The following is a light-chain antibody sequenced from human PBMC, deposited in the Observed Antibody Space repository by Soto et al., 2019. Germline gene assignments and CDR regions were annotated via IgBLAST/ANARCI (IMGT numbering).Light chain of an antibody. V-gene: IGLV2-11*01. J-gene: IGLJ2*01. CDR2: DLN. Sequence: QSALTQPRSVSGSPGQSGTISRTGTSSDVSAYDYVSWYQHRPGKPPKLMIYDLNKRPSGVPDRFSGSKSGNTASLTISGLQAEDEAAYYCCSYAGTYPFVVFGGGTKLTVL. CDR3: CSYAGTYPFVV. CDR1: SSDVSAYDY.